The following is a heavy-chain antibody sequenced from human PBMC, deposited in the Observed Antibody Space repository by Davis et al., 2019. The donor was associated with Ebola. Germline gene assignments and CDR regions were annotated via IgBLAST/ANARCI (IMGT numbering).Heavy chain of an antibody. Sequence: SETLSLTCAVSGGSITASHWWSWVRQPPGKGLEWIGEIYHGETTTYNPSLKSRVTISVDTSKNQFSLKLSSVTAADTAVYYCARERPGAAAGNYYYYYGMDVWGQGTTVTVSS. CDR2: IYHGETT. CDR1: GGSITASHW. J-gene: IGHJ6*02. V-gene: IGHV4-4*02. D-gene: IGHD6-13*01. CDR3: ARERPGAAAGNYYYYYGMDV.